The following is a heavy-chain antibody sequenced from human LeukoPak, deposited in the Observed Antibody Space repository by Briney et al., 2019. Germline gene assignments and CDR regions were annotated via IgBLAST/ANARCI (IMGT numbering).Heavy chain of an antibody. CDR2: ISGSGGST. V-gene: IGHV3-23*01. J-gene: IGHJ4*02. CDR1: GFTFSSYA. D-gene: IGHD6-13*01. Sequence: GGSLRPSCAASGFTFSSYAMSWVRQAPGKGLEWVSAISGSGGSTYYADSVKGRFTISRDNSKNTLYLQMNSLRAEDTAVYYCAKDGGYSSSWYGNLYYFDYWGQGTLVTVSS. CDR3: AKDGGYSSSWYGNLYYFDY.